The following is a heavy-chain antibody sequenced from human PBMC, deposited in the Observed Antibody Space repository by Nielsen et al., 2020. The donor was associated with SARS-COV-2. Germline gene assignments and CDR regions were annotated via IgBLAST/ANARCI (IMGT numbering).Heavy chain of an antibody. Sequence: SETLSLTCTVSGGSISSSSYYWGWIRQPPGKGLEWIGSIYYSGSTYYNPSLKSRVTISVDTSKNQFSLKLSSVTAVDTAVYYCASLDSSGWYRFDYWGHGTLVTVSS. D-gene: IGHD6-19*01. CDR1: GGSISSSSYY. CDR3: ASLDSSGWYRFDY. CDR2: IYYSGST. J-gene: IGHJ4*01. V-gene: IGHV4-39*01.